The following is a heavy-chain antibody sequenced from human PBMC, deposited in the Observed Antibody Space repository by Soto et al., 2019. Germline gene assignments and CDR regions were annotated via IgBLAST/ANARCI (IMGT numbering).Heavy chain of an antibody. Sequence: ASVKVSCEASGYTFTDYYIHWVRQAPGQGLEWMGWINPNSGGTNYAQNFQGRVTMTRGTSISTAYMELTRLRSDDTAIYYCASGGYSGYDPFDYWGQGTLVTVSS. CDR3: ASGGYSGYDPFDY. CDR2: INPNSGGT. CDR1: GYTFTDYY. D-gene: IGHD5-12*01. J-gene: IGHJ4*02. V-gene: IGHV1-2*02.